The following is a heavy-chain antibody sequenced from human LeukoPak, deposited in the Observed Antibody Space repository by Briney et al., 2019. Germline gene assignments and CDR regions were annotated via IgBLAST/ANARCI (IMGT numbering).Heavy chain of an antibody. J-gene: IGHJ4*02. CDR1: GYTFTRHA. CDR2: INPNTGNP. CDR3: ARQVEYYFDY. Sequence: GASVRVSCKASGYTFTRHAMNWVRQAPGQGLEWMGWINPNTGNPTYAQGFTGRFVFSLDTSVSTAYLQISGLKAEDTAVYYCARQVEYYFDYWGQGTLVTVSS. V-gene: IGHV7-4-1*02.